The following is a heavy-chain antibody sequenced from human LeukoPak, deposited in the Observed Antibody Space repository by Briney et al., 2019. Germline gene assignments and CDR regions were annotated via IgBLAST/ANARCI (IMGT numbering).Heavy chain of an antibody. Sequence: ASVKVSCKASGYTFTSYYMHWVRQAPGQGLEWMGIINPSGGSTSYAQKFQGRVTMTRDTSTSTVYMELSSLRSEDTAVYYCARDDDPPTAAGNSDDRRPANFQHWGQGTLVTVSS. D-gene: IGHD6-13*01. CDR1: GYTFTSYY. V-gene: IGHV1-46*01. CDR2: INPSGGST. CDR3: ARDDDPPTAAGNSDDRRPANFQH. J-gene: IGHJ1*01.